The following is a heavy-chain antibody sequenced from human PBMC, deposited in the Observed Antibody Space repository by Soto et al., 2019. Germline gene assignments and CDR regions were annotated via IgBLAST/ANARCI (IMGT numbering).Heavy chain of an antibody. J-gene: IGHJ3*01. V-gene: IGHV3-53*01. CDR2: LYDVDGS. Sequence: GGSLRLSCAAFGLTISGKKYVAWVRQAPGKELEWVSALYDVDGSFYADSVKGRFTTSSDSSKTTVYLQMNDLRPDDTAVYYCATWHEREHAYDVWGQGTTVTVSS. CDR1: GLTISGKKY. CDR3: ATWHEREHAYDV. D-gene: IGHD1-1*01.